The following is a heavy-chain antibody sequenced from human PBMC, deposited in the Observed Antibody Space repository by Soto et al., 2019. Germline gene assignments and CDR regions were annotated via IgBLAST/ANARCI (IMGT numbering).Heavy chain of an antibody. CDR1: GGTFSSYA. V-gene: IGHV1-69*13. J-gene: IGHJ4*02. CDR2: IIPIFGTA. CDR3: ATLSSSYYFDY. D-gene: IGHD6-6*01. Sequence: PEASVTVSCKASGGTFSSYAISWVRQAPGQGLEWMGGIIPIFGTANYAQKFQGRVTITADESTSTAYMELSSLRSEDTAVYYCATLSSSYYFDYWGQGTLVTVSS.